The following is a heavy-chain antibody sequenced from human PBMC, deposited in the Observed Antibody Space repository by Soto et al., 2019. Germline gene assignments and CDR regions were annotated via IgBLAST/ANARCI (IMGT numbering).Heavy chain of an antibody. CDR1: GYSFSTYW. J-gene: IGHJ6*02. CDR3: AVCKGIAVRQQPTGLDV. CDR2: IYPGDSET. V-gene: IGHV5-51*01. D-gene: IGHD6-6*01. Sequence: PGESLKISCKGSGYSFSTYWIGWVRQMPGKGLEWMGIIYPGDSETRYSPSFQGQVTISADRSISTAYLQWSSLKASDTAIYYCAVCKGIAVRQQPTGLDVWGQGTTVTVSS.